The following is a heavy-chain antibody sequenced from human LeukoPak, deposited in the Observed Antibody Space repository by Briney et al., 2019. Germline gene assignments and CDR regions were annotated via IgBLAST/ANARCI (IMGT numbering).Heavy chain of an antibody. CDR2: IYYSGST. V-gene: IGHV4-39*07. J-gene: IGHJ2*01. Sequence: SETLSLTCTVSGGSISSSSYYWGWIRQPPGKGLEWIGNIYYSGSTYYNPSLKSRVTISVDTSKNQFSLKLSSVTAADTAVYYCARTQITMVRGVRLWYFDLWGRGTLVTVSS. CDR3: ARTQITMVRGVRLWYFDL. CDR1: GGSISSSSYY. D-gene: IGHD3-10*01.